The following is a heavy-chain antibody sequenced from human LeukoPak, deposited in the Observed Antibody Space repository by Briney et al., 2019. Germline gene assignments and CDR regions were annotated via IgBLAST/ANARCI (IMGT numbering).Heavy chain of an antibody. J-gene: IGHJ4*02. V-gene: IGHV3-23*01. CDR3: AKDLGLRVWGNYRPPAFDY. CDR1: GFTFSDFA. Sequence: GGSLRLSCAASGFTFSDFAMIWVRQPPGKGLEWVSSTFQGGGEIHYADSVRGRFTISRDNSRSTLFLQMNSLRGEDTAVYYCAKDLGLRVWGNYRPPAFDYWGQGTLVTVSS. D-gene: IGHD3-16*02. CDR2: TFQGGGEI.